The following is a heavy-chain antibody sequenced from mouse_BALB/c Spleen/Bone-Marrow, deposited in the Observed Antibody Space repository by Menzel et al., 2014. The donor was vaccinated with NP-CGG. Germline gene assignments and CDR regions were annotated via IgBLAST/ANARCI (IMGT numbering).Heavy chain of an antibody. V-gene: IGHV5-9-3*01. CDR1: GFTFSSYS. J-gene: IGHJ3*02. CDR3: ARQILRGFGY. CDR2: ISSGGHDT. D-gene: IGHD1-1*01. Sequence: EVQRVESGGGLVKPGGSLKLSCAASGFTFSSYSMSWVRQTPEKRLEWVATISSGGHDTYYPDSVKGRFTISRDNAKNTLYLQMSSLKSEDTAMYYCARQILRGFGYWGQGTPVTVSA.